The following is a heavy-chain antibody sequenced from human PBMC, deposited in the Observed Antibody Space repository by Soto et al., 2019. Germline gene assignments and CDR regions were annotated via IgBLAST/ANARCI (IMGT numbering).Heavy chain of an antibody. CDR1: GFTFSGSA. V-gene: IGHV3-73*01. D-gene: IGHD6-13*01. CDR3: AKDGSDKQQLDPLYYYYYGMDV. Sequence: QPGWSLRLSCVGSGFTFSGSAMDWVRQASGKGLEWVGRIRSKANSYATAYAASVKGRFTISRDDSKNTAYLQMNSLKTEDTAVYYCAKDGSDKQQLDPLYYYYYGMDVWGQGTTVTVSS. CDR2: IRSKANSYAT. J-gene: IGHJ6*02.